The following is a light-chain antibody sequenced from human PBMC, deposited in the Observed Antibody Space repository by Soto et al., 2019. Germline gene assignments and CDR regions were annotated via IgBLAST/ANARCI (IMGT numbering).Light chain of an antibody. J-gene: IGKJ1*01. CDR3: QQYGSSPRT. CDR2: GAS. CDR1: QSIRSNY. Sequence: EIVLTQSPGTLSLSPRERATLSCRASQSIRSNYVAWYQQKPGQGPRLLIYGASSRATGIPDRFSGSGSGTDFTLIISRLEPEDFAMYYRQQYGSSPRTFGQGTKVDIK. V-gene: IGKV3-20*01.